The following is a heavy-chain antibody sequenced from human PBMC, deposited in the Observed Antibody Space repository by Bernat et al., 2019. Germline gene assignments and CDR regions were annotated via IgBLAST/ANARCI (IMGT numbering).Heavy chain of an antibody. D-gene: IGHD2-15*01. V-gene: IGHV3-49*04. CDR3: TRVLGYYPYYFDY. CDR2: LRSNAYSGTA. Sequence: DVQLVESGGGLVQPGRSLRLSCPASGFTFGDYAMSWVRQAPGKGLEWVGLLRSNAYSGTAEYAESVKGRFTISRDDSKSIAYLQMNSLKTEDTAVYYCTRVLGYYPYYFDYWGQGTLVTVSS. J-gene: IGHJ4*02. CDR1: GFTFGDYA.